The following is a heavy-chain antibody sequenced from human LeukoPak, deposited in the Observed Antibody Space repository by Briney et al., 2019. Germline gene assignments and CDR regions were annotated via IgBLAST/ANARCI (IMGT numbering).Heavy chain of an antibody. Sequence: SETLSLTCTVSGGSISSGSYYWSWIRQPAGKGLEWIGRIYTSGSTNYNPSLKSRVTISVDTSKNQFSLKLSSVTAADTAVYYCASRGSYYAGFDYWGQGTLVTVSS. D-gene: IGHD1-26*01. V-gene: IGHV4-61*02. CDR3: ASRGSYYAGFDY. J-gene: IGHJ4*02. CDR1: GGSISSGSYY. CDR2: IYTSGST.